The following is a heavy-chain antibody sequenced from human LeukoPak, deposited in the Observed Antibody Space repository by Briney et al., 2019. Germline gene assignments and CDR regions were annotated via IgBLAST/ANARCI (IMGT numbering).Heavy chain of an antibody. J-gene: IGHJ4*02. Sequence: PGGSLRLSCVASGFSFNNFGMSWVRQAPGKGLEWVSSISGTGGSTHYADSVKGRFTISRDNSKNTLYLQMNSLRAEDTAVYYCARGRGYSYGYSYADYWGQGTLVTVSS. CDR1: GFSFNNFG. V-gene: IGHV3-23*01. CDR2: ISGTGGST. CDR3: ARGRGYSYGYSYADY. D-gene: IGHD5-18*01.